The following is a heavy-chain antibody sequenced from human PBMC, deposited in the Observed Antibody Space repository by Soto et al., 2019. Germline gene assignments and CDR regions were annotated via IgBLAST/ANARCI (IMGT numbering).Heavy chain of an antibody. Sequence: FSSYGMHSIRQDPHTEPQWVAVISYDGSNKYYADSVKGRFTNSRDNSKNTLYLQMNSLRAEDTAVYYCAKAPPRIAARHPGYYYGMDVWGQGTTVTVSS. D-gene: IGHD6-6*01. J-gene: IGHJ6*02. V-gene: IGHV3-30*18. CDR1: FSSYG. CDR2: ISYDGSNK. CDR3: AKAPPRIAARHPGYYYGMDV.